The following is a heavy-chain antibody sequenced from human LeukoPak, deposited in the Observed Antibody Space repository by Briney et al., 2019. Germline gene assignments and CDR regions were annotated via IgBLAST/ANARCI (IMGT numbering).Heavy chain of an antibody. Sequence: ASVKVSCKASGGTFSSYAISWVRQAPGQGLEWMGGIIPIFGTANYAQKFQGRVTITADESTSTAYMELSSLRSKDTAVYYCARGAPGETGYYSTFYYYYGMDVWGQGTTVTVSS. J-gene: IGHJ6*02. CDR1: GGTFSSYA. D-gene: IGHD3-9*01. V-gene: IGHV1-69*13. CDR2: IIPIFGTA. CDR3: ARGAPGETGYYSTFYYYYGMDV.